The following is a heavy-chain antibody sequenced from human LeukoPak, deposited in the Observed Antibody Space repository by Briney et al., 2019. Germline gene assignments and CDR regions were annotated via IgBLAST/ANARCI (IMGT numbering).Heavy chain of an antibody. CDR3: ARFLAAVVANNYYYYYMDV. V-gene: IGHV4-59*08. CDR2: IYYSGST. J-gene: IGHJ6*03. CDR1: GGSISGYY. D-gene: IGHD2-15*01. Sequence: SETLSLTCTVSGGSISGYYWSWIRQPPGKGLEWIGYIYYSGSTSYNPSLKSRVTISVDTSKNQFSLKLNSVTAADTAVYYCARFLAAVVANNYYYYYMDVWGKGTTVTVSS.